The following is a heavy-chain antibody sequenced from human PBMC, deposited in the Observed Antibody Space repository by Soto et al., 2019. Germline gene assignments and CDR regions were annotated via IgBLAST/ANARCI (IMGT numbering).Heavy chain of an antibody. CDR3: ARVQDDSSGEYYYYYGMDV. Sequence: ASVKVSCKASGYTFTSYYMHWLRQAPGQGLEWMGIINPSGGSTSYAQKFQGRVTMTRDTSTSTVYMELSSLRSEDTAVYYCARVQDDSSGEYYYYYGMDVWGQGTTVTVSS. CDR1: GYTFTSYY. V-gene: IGHV1-46*01. J-gene: IGHJ6*02. D-gene: IGHD3-22*01. CDR2: INPSGGST.